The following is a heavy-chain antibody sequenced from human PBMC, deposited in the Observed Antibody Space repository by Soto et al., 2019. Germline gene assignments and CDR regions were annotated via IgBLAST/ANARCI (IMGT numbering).Heavy chain of an antibody. D-gene: IGHD4-17*01. J-gene: IGHJ4*02. CDR3: ARGPFDYGDYVPFDY. Sequence: PSETLSLTCTVSGGSISSYYWSWIRQPAGKGLEWIGRIYTSGSTNYNPSLKSRVTISVDTSKNQFSLKLSSVTTADTAVYYCARGPFDYGDYVPFDYWGQGTLVTVSS. V-gene: IGHV4-4*07. CDR2: IYTSGST. CDR1: GGSISSYY.